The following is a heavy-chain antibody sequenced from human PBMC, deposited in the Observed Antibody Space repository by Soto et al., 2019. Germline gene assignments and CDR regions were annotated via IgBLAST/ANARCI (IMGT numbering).Heavy chain of an antibody. CDR3: ARDGRYGSGSYYPPLGFDY. D-gene: IGHD3-10*01. CDR2: IIPFFGIA. Sequence: QVQLVQSGAEVKKPESSVKVSCKASGGTFSSYAINWVRQAPGQGLEWMGGIIPFFGIANYAQKFQGRVPXTXDXXTGSDYLGLSRLSSEDTAVYDCARDGRYGSGSYYPPLGFDYWGQGTLVTVSS. V-gene: IGHV1-69*05. CDR1: GGTFSSYA. J-gene: IGHJ4*02.